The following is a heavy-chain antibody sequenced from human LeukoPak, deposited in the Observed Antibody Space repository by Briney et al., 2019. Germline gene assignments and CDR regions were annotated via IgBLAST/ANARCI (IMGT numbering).Heavy chain of an antibody. D-gene: IGHD3-16*02. V-gene: IGHV3-23*01. CDR1: GFTFSSYA. J-gene: IGHJ4*02. Sequence: PGGSLRLSCAASGFTFSSYAMSWVRQAPGKGLEWVSAISGSGGSTYYADSMKGRFTISRDNSKNTLYLQMNSLRAEDTAVYYCAKDAEITFGGVIVPTTGYFDYWGQGTLVTVSS. CDR2: ISGSGGST. CDR3: AKDAEITFGGVIVPTTGYFDY.